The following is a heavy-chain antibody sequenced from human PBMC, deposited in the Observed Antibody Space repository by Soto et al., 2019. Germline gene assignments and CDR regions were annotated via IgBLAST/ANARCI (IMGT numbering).Heavy chain of an antibody. CDR1: GFTFSSYA. V-gene: IGHV3-23*01. D-gene: IGHD6-19*01. CDR2: ITSSGGST. J-gene: IGHJ4*02. Sequence: EVQLLESGGGLVQPGGSLRLPCAASGFTFSSYAMTWVRQAPGRGLELVSTITSSGGSTYDADSVKGRFTISRDNSNNTFYLQMNSLRAEDTAGYYGARWGSGGQGFDYWGQGTLVIVS. CDR3: ARWGSGGQGFDY.